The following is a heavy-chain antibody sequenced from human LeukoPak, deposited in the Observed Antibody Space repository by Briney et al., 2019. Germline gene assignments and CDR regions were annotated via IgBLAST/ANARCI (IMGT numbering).Heavy chain of an antibody. Sequence: ASVKVSCKASGYXXTGYFXXXVXXAPGXXXEXMGCIDPNSGDTKYAQKFQGRVSMPRDTSTRTAYMELSRLRSDDTAVYFCARSGSTGYSLDYWGQGTLVTVSS. CDR3: ARSGSTGYSLDY. CDR1: GYXXTGYF. CDR2: IDPNSGDT. J-gene: IGHJ4*02. V-gene: IGHV1-2*02. D-gene: IGHD3-22*01.